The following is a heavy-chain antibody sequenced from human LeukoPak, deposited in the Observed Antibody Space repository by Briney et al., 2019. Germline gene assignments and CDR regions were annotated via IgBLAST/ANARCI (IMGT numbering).Heavy chain of an antibody. CDR3: ARGRATTVTTFYYFDY. V-gene: IGHV4-34*01. CDR2: INHSGST. CDR1: GGSFSGYY. Sequence: TSETLSLTCAVYGGSFSGYYWSWIRQPPGKGLEWIGEINHSGSTNYNPSLKSRVTISVDTSKNQFSLKLSSVTAADTAVYYCARGRATTVTTFYYFDYWGQGTLVTVSS. J-gene: IGHJ4*02. D-gene: IGHD4-17*01.